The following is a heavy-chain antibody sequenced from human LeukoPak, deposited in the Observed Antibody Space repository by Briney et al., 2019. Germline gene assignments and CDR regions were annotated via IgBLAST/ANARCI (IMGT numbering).Heavy chain of an antibody. V-gene: IGHV3-23*01. CDR2: ISGSGGRGTT. D-gene: IGHD1-26*01. CDR3: ARDRYGGSSADAFDI. CDR1: GFTFSNFV. J-gene: IGHJ3*02. Sequence: GSLRLSCAASGFTFSNFVMTWVRQAPGKGLEWVSAISGSGGRGTTYYADSAKGRFTISRDNAKNSLYLQMNSLRAEDTAVYYCARDRYGGSSADAFDIWGQGTMVTVSS.